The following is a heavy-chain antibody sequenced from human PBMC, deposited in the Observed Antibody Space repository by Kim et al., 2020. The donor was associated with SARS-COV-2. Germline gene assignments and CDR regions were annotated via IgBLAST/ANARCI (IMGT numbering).Heavy chain of an antibody. V-gene: IGHV6-1*01. CDR2: TYYKSTSGWSY. Sequence: SQTLSLTCAIAGDSVSGDTGAWNWIRQSPSGGLEWLGKTYYKSTSGWSYDYAPSLRGRITVNPDTSKNHFSLQLKSVTPDDTAIYYCARQIHGTSLFDYW. J-gene: IGHJ4*01. CDR1: GDSVSGDTGA. CDR3: ARQIHGTSLFDY.